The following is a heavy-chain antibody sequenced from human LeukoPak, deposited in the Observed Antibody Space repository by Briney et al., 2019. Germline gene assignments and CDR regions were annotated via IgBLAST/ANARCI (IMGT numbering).Heavy chain of an antibody. V-gene: IGHV4-34*01. CDR1: GGSFSGYY. CDR2: INHSGST. Sequence: KPSQTLSLTCAVYGGSFSGYYWSWIRQPPGKGLEWIGEINHSGSTNYNPSLKSRVTISVDTSKNQFSLKLSSVTAADTAVYYCARGRGTIVGAFRWFDPWGQGTLVTVSS. CDR3: ARGRGTIVGAFRWFDP. D-gene: IGHD1-26*01. J-gene: IGHJ5*02.